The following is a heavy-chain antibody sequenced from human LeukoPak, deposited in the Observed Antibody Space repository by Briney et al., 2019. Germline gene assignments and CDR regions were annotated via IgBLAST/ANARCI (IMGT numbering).Heavy chain of an antibody. CDR3: AKQQQLYQWGFDY. CDR1: GFTFSSYG. J-gene: IGHJ4*02. D-gene: IGHD6-13*01. Sequence: GGSLRLYCAASGFTFSSYGMHWVRQAPGKGLEWVAVISYDGSNKYYADSVKGRFTISRDNSKNTLYLQMNSLRAEDTAVYYCAKQQQLYQWGFDYWGQGTLVTVSS. CDR2: ISYDGSNK. V-gene: IGHV3-30*18.